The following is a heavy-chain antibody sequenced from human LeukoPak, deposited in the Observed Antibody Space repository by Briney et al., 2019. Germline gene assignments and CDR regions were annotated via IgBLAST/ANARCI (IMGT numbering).Heavy chain of an antibody. CDR1: GGSFSGYY. J-gene: IGHJ5*02. CDR2: INHSGST. Sequence: SETLSLTCADYGGSFSGYYWSWIRQPPGKGLEWIGEINHSGSTNYNPSLKSRVTISVDTSKNQFSLKLSSVTAADTAVYYCARAMDINWFDPWGQGTLVTVSS. CDR3: ARAMDINWFDP. V-gene: IGHV4-34*01. D-gene: IGHD2-2*03.